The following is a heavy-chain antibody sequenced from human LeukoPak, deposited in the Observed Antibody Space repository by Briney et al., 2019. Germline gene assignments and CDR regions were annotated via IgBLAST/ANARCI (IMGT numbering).Heavy chain of an antibody. D-gene: IGHD3-22*01. J-gene: IGHJ5*02. CDR1: GYSISSGYY. Sequence: SETLSLTCAVSGYSISSGYYWVWIRQPPGKGLEWIGSVYHSGSTYYNPSLKRRVTISVDTSKNQFSLKLSSVTAADTAVYYCARHGNYYDTSQSDPWGQGTLVTVSS. V-gene: IGHV4-38-2*01. CDR2: VYHSGST. CDR3: ARHGNYYDTSQSDP.